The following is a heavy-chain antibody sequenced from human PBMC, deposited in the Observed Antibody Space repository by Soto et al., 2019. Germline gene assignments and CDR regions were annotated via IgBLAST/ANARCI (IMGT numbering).Heavy chain of an antibody. CDR1: GGSFSGYY. CDR2: FYYSGST. V-gene: IGHV4-34*01. CDR3: ARVMDGPTYLPSGLDY. J-gene: IGHJ4*02. Sequence: SETLSLTCAVYGGSFSGYYWGWIRQPPGQGLEWIGLFYYSGSTHYNPSLKSRLTVSVDTSKNQFSLKVSSVTAADTAIYYCARVMDGPTYLPSGLDYWGQGTLVTVSS. D-gene: IGHD2-8*01.